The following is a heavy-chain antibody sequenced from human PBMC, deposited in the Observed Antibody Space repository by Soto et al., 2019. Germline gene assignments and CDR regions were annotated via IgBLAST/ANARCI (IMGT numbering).Heavy chain of an antibody. D-gene: IGHD6-13*01. CDR3: VTRTVADSGISAF. Sequence: SENLSLTCTVSGGSIRRSDSYCGWIRQPPGGALEWIGSVYDSGSTYYNPSLKSRVSIXXXTXXXXXSLXLXXVTXADTAEYFFVTRTVADSGISAFWGRRSLVTGSS. J-gene: IGHJ4*01. V-gene: IGHV4-39*02. CDR1: GGSIRRSDSY. CDR2: VYDSGST.